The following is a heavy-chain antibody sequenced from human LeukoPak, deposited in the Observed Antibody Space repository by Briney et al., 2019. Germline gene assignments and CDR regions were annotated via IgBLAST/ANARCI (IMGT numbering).Heavy chain of an antibody. CDR3: ARGVTTVDY. J-gene: IGHJ4*02. CDR2: IWYDGSNK. Sequence: GGSLRLSCAASGFTFSNFAMRWVRQAPGKGLEWVAVIWYDGSNKYYADSVKGRFTISRDNSKNTLYLQMNSLTAEDTAVYYCARGVTTVDYWGQGTLVTVSP. D-gene: IGHD4-17*01. CDR1: GFTFSNFA. V-gene: IGHV3-33*01.